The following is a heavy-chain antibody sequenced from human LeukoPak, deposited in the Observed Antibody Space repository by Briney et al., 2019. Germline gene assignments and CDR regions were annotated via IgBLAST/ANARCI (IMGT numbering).Heavy chain of an antibody. J-gene: IGHJ4*02. CDR2: ISGSGGST. V-gene: IGHV3-23*01. Sequence: PGGSLRLSCAAPGFTFSSYAMSWVRQAPGKGLEWVSAISGSGGSTYYADSAKGRFTISRDNSKNTLYLQMNSLRAEDTAVYYCARIAGRSSGYISTIDYWGQGTLVTVSS. D-gene: IGHD3-22*01. CDR1: GFTFSSYA. CDR3: ARIAGRSSGYISTIDY.